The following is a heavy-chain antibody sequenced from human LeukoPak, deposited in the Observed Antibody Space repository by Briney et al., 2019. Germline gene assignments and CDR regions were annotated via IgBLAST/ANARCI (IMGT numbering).Heavy chain of an antibody. D-gene: IGHD2-8*01. V-gene: IGHV3-23*01. CDR3: AKDSGYCTNGVCYSFDY. Sequence: GGSLRLSCAASGFTFSSYVMSWVRQAPGKGLEWVSAISGSGGSTYYADSVKGRFTISRDNSKNTLYLQMNSLRAEDTAVYYCAKDSGYCTNGVCYSFDYWGQGTLVTVSS. J-gene: IGHJ4*02. CDR2: ISGSGGST. CDR1: GFTFSSYV.